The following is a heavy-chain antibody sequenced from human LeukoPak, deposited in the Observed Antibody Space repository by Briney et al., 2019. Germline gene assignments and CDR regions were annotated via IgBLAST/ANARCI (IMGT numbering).Heavy chain of an antibody. V-gene: IGHV3-48*01. Sequence: GGSLRLSCAVSGFTFSTYAMNWVRQAPGKGLEWVSYISSSSRTIHYADSVKGRFTIPRENAKNLLHLQLNSLRVEDTAVYYCARDTHYYCSGSPAFDIWGQGTMVTVSS. CDR2: ISSSSRTI. CDR3: ARDTHYYCSGSPAFDI. D-gene: IGHD3-10*01. CDR1: GFTFSTYA. J-gene: IGHJ3*02.